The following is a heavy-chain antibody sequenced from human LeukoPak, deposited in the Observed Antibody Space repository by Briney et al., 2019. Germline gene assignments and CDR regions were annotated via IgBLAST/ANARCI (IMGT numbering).Heavy chain of an antibody. D-gene: IGHD3-22*01. Sequence: SETLSLTCTVSGGSISSNYYYWGWIRQPPGKGLEWIGEINHSGSTNYNPSLKSRVTISVDTSKNQFSLKLSSVTAADTAVYYCARGRYYYDSSGYRGNWFDPWGQGTLVTVSS. V-gene: IGHV4-39*07. CDR3: ARGRYYYDSSGYRGNWFDP. CDR1: GGSISSNYYY. CDR2: INHSGST. J-gene: IGHJ5*02.